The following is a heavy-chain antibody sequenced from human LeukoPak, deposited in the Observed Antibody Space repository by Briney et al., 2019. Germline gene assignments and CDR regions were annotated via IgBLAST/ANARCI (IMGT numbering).Heavy chain of an antibody. Sequence: GESLKISCKGSGYSFTSYWIAWVRQMPGKGLEWMGIIYPGDSDTRYSPSFQGQVTISADKSISTAYLQWSSLKASDTAMYYCASVKSSGLVSDAFDIWGQGTMVTVSS. V-gene: IGHV5-51*01. CDR3: ASVKSSGLVSDAFDI. D-gene: IGHD6-19*01. J-gene: IGHJ3*02. CDR2: IYPGDSDT. CDR1: GYSFTSYW.